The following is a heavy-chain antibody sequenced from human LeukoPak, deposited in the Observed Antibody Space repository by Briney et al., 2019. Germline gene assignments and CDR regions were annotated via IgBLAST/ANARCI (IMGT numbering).Heavy chain of an antibody. CDR3: ARKSASGNYPLDY. Sequence: GGSLRLSCAASEFTFSSYWMSWVRQAPGKGLEWVASINEDGSDKYYVDSVKGRFTISRDNAKNTVFLQMSSLRAEDTALYYCARKSASGNYPLDYWGQGTLVTVSS. J-gene: IGHJ4*02. V-gene: IGHV3-7*03. D-gene: IGHD3-10*01. CDR2: INEDGSDK. CDR1: EFTFSSYW.